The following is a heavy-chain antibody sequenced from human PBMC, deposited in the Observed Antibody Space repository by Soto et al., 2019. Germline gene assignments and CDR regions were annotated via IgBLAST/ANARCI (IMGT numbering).Heavy chain of an antibody. Sequence: QVQLVQSGAEVKKPGSSVKVSCKASGGTFSSYAISWVRQAPGQGLEWMGGIIPIFGTANYAQKFQGRVTITADECTSTAYMEMSSLRSEDRVVYYCARDGAGIVGATGLDYWGQGALVTVSS. CDR3: ARDGAGIVGATGLDY. J-gene: IGHJ4*02. CDR1: GGTFSSYA. V-gene: IGHV1-69*01. CDR2: IIPIFGTA. D-gene: IGHD1-26*01.